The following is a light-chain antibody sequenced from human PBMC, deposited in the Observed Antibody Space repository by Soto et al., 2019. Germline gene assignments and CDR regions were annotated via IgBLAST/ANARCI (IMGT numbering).Light chain of an antibody. V-gene: IGKV3-11*01. CDR3: QQRSNWPLT. J-gene: IGKJ4*01. CDR1: QSVTTF. Sequence: EIVLTQSPATLSLSPGERATLSCRASQSVTTFLAWYQQKPGQSPRLLIFDTSFRATGIPTRFSGNGSGTGFSLTISSLEPEDFAIYYCQQRSNWPLTFGGGTKVEIK. CDR2: DTS.